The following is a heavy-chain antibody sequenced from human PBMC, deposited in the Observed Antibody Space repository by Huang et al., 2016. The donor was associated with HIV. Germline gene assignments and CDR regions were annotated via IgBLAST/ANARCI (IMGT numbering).Heavy chain of an antibody. Sequence: SGYTFSFHDVHWVRQVGGQGLEWMGWANPRSGNTGYERKFQGRVTMTTNTSVTTAYMELRSLTSEDTAVYFCARGPLHRAIMNWGEGFDDGWRTGFDPWGQGTLVIVTS. V-gene: IGHV1-8*01. CDR1: GYTFSFHD. J-gene: IGHJ5*02. D-gene: IGHD7-27*01. CDR3: ARGPLHRAIMNWGEGFDDGWRTGFDP. CDR2: ANPRSGNT.